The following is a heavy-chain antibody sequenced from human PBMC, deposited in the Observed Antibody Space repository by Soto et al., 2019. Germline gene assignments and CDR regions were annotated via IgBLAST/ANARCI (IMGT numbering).Heavy chain of an antibody. D-gene: IGHD2-2*01. CDR1: GYTFTSYD. V-gene: IGHV1-8*01. J-gene: IGHJ5*01. Sequence: PSVKVSCKASGYTFTSYDINWVRQATGQGLEWMGWMNPNSGNTGYAQKFQGRVTMTRNTSISTAYMELSSLRSEDTAVYYCARGSPQGPVVLACITDYHELDS. CDR2: MNPNSGNT. CDR3: ARGSPQGPVVLACITDYHELDS.